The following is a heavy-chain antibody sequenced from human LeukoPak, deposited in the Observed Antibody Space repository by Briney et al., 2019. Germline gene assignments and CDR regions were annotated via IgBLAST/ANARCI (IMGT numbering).Heavy chain of an antibody. CDR1: GGSISSSSYY. CDR2: IYYSGST. J-gene: IGHJ5*02. D-gene: IGHD6-19*01. V-gene: IGHV4-39*07. CDR3: AGGSSGWYGRFDP. Sequence: SETLSLTCTVSGGSISSSSYYWGWIRQPPGKGLEWIGSIYYSGSTYYNPSLKSRVTISVDTSKNQFSLKLSSVTAADTAVYYCAGGSSGWYGRFDPWGQGTLVTVSS.